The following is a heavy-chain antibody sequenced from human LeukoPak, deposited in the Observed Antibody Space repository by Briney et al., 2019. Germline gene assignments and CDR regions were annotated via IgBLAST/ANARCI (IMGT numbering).Heavy chain of an antibody. J-gene: IGHJ4*02. CDR2: ISPSNGAT. CDR1: GSMFAGHY. V-gene: IGHV1-2*02. D-gene: IGHD6-25*01. Sequence: ASVKVSCKASGSMFAGHYRHWMRQAPGQGLEWMGWISPSNGATKYAQNFQGRVTMTRDTSISTAYMELSDLRSDDTAVYHCAVSVQAAAIPAFDNWGQGTLVTVSS. CDR3: AVSVQAAAIPAFDN.